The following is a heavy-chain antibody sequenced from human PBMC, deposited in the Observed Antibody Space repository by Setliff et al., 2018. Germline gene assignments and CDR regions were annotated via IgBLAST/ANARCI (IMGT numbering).Heavy chain of an antibody. J-gene: IGHJ6*03. CDR1: GYTFTNYA. CDR3: ARGRPTANPYYYYYMDV. CDR2: INAGNGDT. V-gene: IGHV1-3*03. D-gene: IGHD4-4*01. Sequence: ASVKVSCKASGYTFTNYAIHWVRQAPGRRLEWMGWINAGNGDTKYSQDFQGRVTITRDTSASTAYMDLSSLRSDDMAVYYCARGRPTANPYYYYYMDVWGKGTTVTVSS.